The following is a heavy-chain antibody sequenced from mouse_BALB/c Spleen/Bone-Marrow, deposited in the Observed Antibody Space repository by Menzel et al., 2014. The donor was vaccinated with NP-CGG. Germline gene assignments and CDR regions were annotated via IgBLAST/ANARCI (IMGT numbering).Heavy chain of an antibody. CDR1: GYSITSGYS. D-gene: IGHD2-14*01. Sequence: DVKLQESGPDLVKPSQSLSLPCTVTGYSITSGYSWHWIRQFPGNKLEWMGYIHYSGSTNYNPSLKSRISITRDTSKNQFFLRLNSVTTEDPATYSCASLYRYNYWGQGTALTVSS. J-gene: IGHJ2*01. CDR3: ASLYRYNY. V-gene: IGHV3-1*02. CDR2: IHYSGST.